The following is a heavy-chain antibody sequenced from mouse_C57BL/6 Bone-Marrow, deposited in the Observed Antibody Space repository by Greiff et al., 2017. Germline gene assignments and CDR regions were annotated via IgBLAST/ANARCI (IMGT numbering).Heavy chain of an antibody. V-gene: IGHV5-4*01. J-gene: IGHJ3*01. CDR1: GFTFSSYA. Sequence: EVQLVESGGGLVKPGGSLKLSCAASGFTFSSYAMSWVRQTPEKRLEWVATISDGGSYTYYPDNVKGRFTISRDNAKNNLYLQLSHLESEDTAMYYCARALLSFAYWGQGTLVTVSA. CDR2: ISDGGSYT. CDR3: ARALLSFAY.